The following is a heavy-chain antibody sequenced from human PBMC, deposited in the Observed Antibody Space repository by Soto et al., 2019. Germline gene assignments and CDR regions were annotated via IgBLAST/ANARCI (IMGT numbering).Heavy chain of an antibody. V-gene: IGHV3-23*01. CDR1: GFTFNTYG. Sequence: GGSLRLSCVASGFTFNTYGMTWVRQAPGKGLEWVAFVTCKGGRSYYAYSVKGRFTIYRDSSKETLYLQMNSLRVDDTAVYYCAKDQQPQGPTFFLSPVSTSDGMDXWGQVTTVTVS. CDR3: AKDQQPQGPTFFLSPVSTSDGMDX. CDR2: VTCKGGRS. J-gene: IGHJ6*02. D-gene: IGHD3-10*01.